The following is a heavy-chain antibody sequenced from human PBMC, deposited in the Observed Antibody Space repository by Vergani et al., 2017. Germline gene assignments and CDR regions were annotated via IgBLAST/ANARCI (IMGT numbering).Heavy chain of an antibody. CDR2: INTTTGNP. J-gene: IGHJ4*02. CDR3: ASALNGYDSCGSIDN. V-gene: IGHV7-4-1*02. Sequence: QVQLVQSGSELKKPGASVKISCKASGYTFTRYAINWVRQAPGQGLEWMGLINTTTGNPTYAQGFTGRFVFSLDASVTAAYLQINSLKAEDSALYYCASALNGYDSCGSIDNWGQGTLVTVSS. D-gene: IGHD3-22*01. CDR1: GYTFTRYA.